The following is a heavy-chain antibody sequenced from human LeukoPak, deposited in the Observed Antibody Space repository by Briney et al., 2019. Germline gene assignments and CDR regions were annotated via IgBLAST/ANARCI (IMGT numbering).Heavy chain of an antibody. D-gene: IGHD3-10*01. J-gene: IGHJ4*02. CDR3: ARRRGSYCFDY. CDR2: IKQGGSEK. CDR1: GFTFSSYW. Sequence: PGGSLRLSCAVSGFTFSSYWMTWVRQAPGKGLEWVANIKQGGSEKNYVDSVKGRFTISRDNAKNSVYLQMNSLRAEDTAVYYCARRRGSYCFDYWGQGTLVTVSS. V-gene: IGHV3-7*01.